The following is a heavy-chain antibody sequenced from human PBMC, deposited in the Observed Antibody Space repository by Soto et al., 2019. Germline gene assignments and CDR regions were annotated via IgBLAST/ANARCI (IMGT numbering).Heavy chain of an antibody. CDR2: VYATGTS. Sequence: ETLSLTCSVSGGSMSKFYWSWIRKTAGKGLEWMGRVYATGTSDYNPSLRSRIAMSVDISKKTFSLRLRSVTAADTGVYYCVRDGSKTLRDCFDPWGQGILVTVSS. D-gene: IGHD4-17*01. J-gene: IGHJ5*02. CDR1: GGSMSKFY. CDR3: VRDGSKTLRDCFDP. V-gene: IGHV4-4*07.